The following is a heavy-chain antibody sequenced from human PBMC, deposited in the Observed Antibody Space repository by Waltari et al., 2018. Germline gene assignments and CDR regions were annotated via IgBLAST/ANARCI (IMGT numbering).Heavy chain of an antibody. D-gene: IGHD3-22*01. J-gene: IGHJ5*02. V-gene: IGHV3-9*01. Sequence: EVQLVESGGDLVQPGRSLRLTCAASGFPFAAFAMHGVRHVPGKGLEWVSGITKDSGAIDYADSVKGRFIISRDNAENSLYLQMNSLRAEDTAFYYCARDRGSGYYWGFGPWGQGTPVTVSS. CDR3: ARDRGSGYYWGFGP. CDR2: ITKDSGAI. CDR1: GFPFAAFA.